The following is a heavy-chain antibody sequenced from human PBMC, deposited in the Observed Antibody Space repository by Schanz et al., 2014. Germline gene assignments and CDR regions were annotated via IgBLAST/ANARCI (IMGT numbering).Heavy chain of an antibody. Sequence: EVQLVESGGGLLQPGGSLRLSCAASGFTFGTFWMSWVRQAPGKGLKWVANINQDGSDKSYVDSVKGRFAISRDNAKNSLYLQMNSLRAEDTAVSYCARDKGGYYPFDYWGQGSLVTVSS. V-gene: IGHV3-7*01. CDR3: ARDKGGYYPFDY. J-gene: IGHJ4*02. D-gene: IGHD3-22*01. CDR1: GFTFGTFW. CDR2: INQDGSDK.